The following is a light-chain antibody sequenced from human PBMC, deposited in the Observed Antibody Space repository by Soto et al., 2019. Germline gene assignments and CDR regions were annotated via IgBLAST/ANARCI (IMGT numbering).Light chain of an antibody. CDR1: QSVSNKY. V-gene: IGKV3-20*01. J-gene: IGKJ4*01. Sequence: EPLLTQSPGPLSLSPGERATLSCRARQSVSNKYLAWYQQKPGKAPRLLMYGASNRATGIPERYSGSGSGTDFTLTISRLEPEDFAVYYCQQFSSYPLTFGGGTKVDIK. CDR3: QQFSSYPLT. CDR2: GAS.